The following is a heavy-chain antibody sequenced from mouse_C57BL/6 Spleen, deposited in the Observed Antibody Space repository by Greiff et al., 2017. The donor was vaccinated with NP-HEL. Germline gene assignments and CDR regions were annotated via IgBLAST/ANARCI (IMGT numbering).Heavy chain of an antibody. CDR1: GFTFSSYG. D-gene: IGHD4-1*01. V-gene: IGHV5-6*01. CDR3: ARPANWENGLYYFDY. J-gene: IGHJ2*01. CDR2: ISSGGSYT. Sequence: EVQLVESGGDLVKPGGSLKLSCAASGFTFSSYGMSWVRQTPDKRLEWVATISSGGSYTYYPDSVKGRFTISRDNAKNTLYLQMSSLKSEDTAMYYCARPANWENGLYYFDYWGQGTTLTVSS.